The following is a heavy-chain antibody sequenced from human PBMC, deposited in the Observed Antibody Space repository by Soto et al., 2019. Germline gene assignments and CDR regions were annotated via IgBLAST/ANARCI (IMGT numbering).Heavy chain of an antibody. CDR1: GGAISFYN. V-gene: IGHV4-59*01. J-gene: IGHJ3*02. CDR3: ASPLAYCGGDCYPDAFDI. Sequence: PSETLSLTCTVSGGAISFYNWNWIRQSPGKGLEWIGYSYSSGSTNYNPSLKSRVTISVDTPKNQFSLQLPYVTAADTAVYYCASPLAYCGGDCYPDAFDIWGQGTMVTVSS. D-gene: IGHD2-21*02. CDR2: SYSSGST.